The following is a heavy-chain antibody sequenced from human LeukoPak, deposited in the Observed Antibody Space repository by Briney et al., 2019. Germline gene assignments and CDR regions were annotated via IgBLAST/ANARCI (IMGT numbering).Heavy chain of an antibody. Sequence: PGGSLRLSCAASGFTFSSYAMSWVRQAPGKGLEWVSAISGSGGSTYYADSVKGRFTISRDNSKNTLYLQMNRLRAEDTAVYYCAKDKWYGGNSHICHYWGQGTLVTVSS. D-gene: IGHD4-23*01. V-gene: IGHV3-23*01. J-gene: IGHJ4*02. CDR2: ISGSGGST. CDR3: AKDKWYGGNSHICHY. CDR1: GFTFSSYA.